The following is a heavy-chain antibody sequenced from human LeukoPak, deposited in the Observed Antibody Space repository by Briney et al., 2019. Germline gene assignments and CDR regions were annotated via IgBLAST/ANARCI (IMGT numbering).Heavy chain of an antibody. CDR3: ATDQKMVRGVYWFDP. CDR2: IIPIFGTA. V-gene: IGHV1-69*06. CDR1: GGTFSSYA. D-gene: IGHD3-10*01. Sequence: ASVKVSCKASGGTFSSYAISWVRQAPGQGLEWMGGIIPIFGTANYAQKFQGRVTMTEDTSTDTAYMELSSLRSEDTAVYYCATDQKMVRGVYWFDPWGQGTLVTVSS. J-gene: IGHJ5*02.